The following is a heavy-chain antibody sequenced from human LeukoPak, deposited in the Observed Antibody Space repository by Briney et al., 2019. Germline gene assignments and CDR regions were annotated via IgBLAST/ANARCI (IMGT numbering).Heavy chain of an antibody. CDR1: GFTVSSNY. CDR3: ARVRLIWTKYFDY. J-gene: IGHJ4*02. CDR2: IYSGGDT. Sequence: GGSLRLSCAASGFTVSSNYMGWVRQAPGKGLEWVSVIYSGGDTYYADSVKGRFTISRDNSKNMIYLEMSSLKAEDTAVYYCARVRLIWTKYFDYWGQGTLVTVSS. V-gene: IGHV3-66*01. D-gene: IGHD2-21*02.